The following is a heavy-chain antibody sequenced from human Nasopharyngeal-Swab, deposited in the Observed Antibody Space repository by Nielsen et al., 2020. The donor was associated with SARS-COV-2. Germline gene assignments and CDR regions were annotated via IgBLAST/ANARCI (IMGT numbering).Heavy chain of an antibody. Sequence: GGSLRLSCAASGFTFSSYAMHWVRQAPGKGLEWVAVISYDGSNKYYADSVKGRFTISRDNSKNTLYLQMNSLRAEDTAVYYCAREGLGVTIFGVVQSRAFDIWGRGTMVTVSS. D-gene: IGHD3-3*01. V-gene: IGHV3-30-3*01. CDR3: AREGLGVTIFGVVQSRAFDI. CDR1: GFTFSSYA. J-gene: IGHJ3*02. CDR2: ISYDGSNK.